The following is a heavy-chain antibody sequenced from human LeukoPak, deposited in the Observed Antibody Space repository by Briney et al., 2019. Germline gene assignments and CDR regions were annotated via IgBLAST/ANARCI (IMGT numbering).Heavy chain of an antibody. CDR2: IYYSGST. Sequence: SETLSLTCTVSGGSISSYYWSWIRQPPGKGLEWIGYIYYSGSTNYNPSLKSRVTISVDTSKNQFSLKLSSVTAADTAVYYCARESEVEYYYGSGSYYAFDYWGQGTLVTVSS. V-gene: IGHV4-59*12. CDR3: ARESEVEYYYGSGSYYAFDY. D-gene: IGHD3-10*01. J-gene: IGHJ4*02. CDR1: GGSISSYY.